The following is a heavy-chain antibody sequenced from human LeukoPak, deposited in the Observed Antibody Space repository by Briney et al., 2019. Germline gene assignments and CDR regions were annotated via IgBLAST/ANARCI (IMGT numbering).Heavy chain of an antibody. J-gene: IGHJ6*03. Sequence: GGSLRLSCAASGFTFSSYGMHWVRQAPGKGLEWVAVIWYDGSNKYYADSVKGRFTISRDNSKNTLYLQMNSLRAEDTAVYYCAKGVVAATRDYYYYYYMDVWGKGTTVTVSS. D-gene: IGHD2-15*01. CDR2: IWYDGSNK. V-gene: IGHV3-33*06. CDR1: GFTFSSYG. CDR3: AKGVVAATRDYYYYYYMDV.